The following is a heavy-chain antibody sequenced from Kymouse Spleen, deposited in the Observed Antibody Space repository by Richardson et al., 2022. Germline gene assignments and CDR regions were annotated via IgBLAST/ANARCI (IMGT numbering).Heavy chain of an antibody. V-gene: IGHV4-39*01. D-gene: IGHD6-19*01. CDR2: IYYSGST. CDR3: ANSSGWYEGYFDY. J-gene: IGHJ4*02. Sequence: QLQLQESGPGLVKPSETLSLTCTVSGGSISSSSYYWGWIRQPPGKGLEWIGSIYYSGSTYYNPSLKSRVTISVDTSKNQFSLKLSSVTAADTAVYYCANSSGWYEGYFDYWGQGTLVTVSS. CDR1: GGSISSSSYY.